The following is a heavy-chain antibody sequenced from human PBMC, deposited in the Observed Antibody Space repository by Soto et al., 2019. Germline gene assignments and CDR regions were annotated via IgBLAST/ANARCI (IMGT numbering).Heavy chain of an antibody. CDR1: DGSMNSDSSS. D-gene: IGHD3-22*01. CDR2: INHSGST. CDR3: ARLGGYVSVGYYYLWDS. J-gene: IGHJ4*02. Sequence: QLQLQESGPGLVKPSETLSLTCRVSDGSMNSDSSSWGWIRQPPGKGLEWVGVINHSGSTYHNLSLKGRVTMSGDASRNQFALKLTSMTDADTAVYYCARLGGYVSVGYYYLWDSWGQGTLVTVSS. V-gene: IGHV4-39*01.